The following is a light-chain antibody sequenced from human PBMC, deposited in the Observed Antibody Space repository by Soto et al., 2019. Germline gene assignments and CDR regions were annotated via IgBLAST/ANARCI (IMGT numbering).Light chain of an antibody. CDR3: SSFTSISTLDV. V-gene: IGLV2-14*01. CDR1: SSDVGRWNY. Sequence: SALTQPSSVAGSPGQSITITCTGTSSDVGRWNYVSWYQQHPGKAPKLMIYEVSNRPSGVSSRSNGSKSGYTASLTISGLQAGDGADYYCSSFTSISTLDVFGTGTKV. J-gene: IGLJ1*01. CDR2: EVS.